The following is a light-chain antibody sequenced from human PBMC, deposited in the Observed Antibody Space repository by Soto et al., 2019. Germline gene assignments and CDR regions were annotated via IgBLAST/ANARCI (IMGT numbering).Light chain of an antibody. CDR3: QHYNNWPPWT. CDR2: GVS. CDR1: QSVSSN. J-gene: IGKJ1*01. Sequence: EIVITQSPATLSVSPGERATLSCRASQSVSSNLAWYQQKPGQAPRLLIYGVSTRATGIPARFSGSGSGTEFTLTISSLQSEDFAVYYCQHYNNWPPWTLGQGTKVDIK. V-gene: IGKV3-15*01.